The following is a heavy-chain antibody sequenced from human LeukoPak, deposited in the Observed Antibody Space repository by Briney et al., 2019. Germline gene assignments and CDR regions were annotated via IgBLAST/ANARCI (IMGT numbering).Heavy chain of an antibody. Sequence: SGPTLVNPTQTLTLTCTFSGFSLSTGGVGVGWIRQPPGKALEYIALIFWDDDKRYSPSLKTRLTITKDTSKNQVVLTITNVDPVDTGTYYCAHAPEYSSGQGVFFGGQGILVTVSS. J-gene: IGHJ4*02. CDR2: IFWDDDK. CDR1: GFSLSTGGVG. CDR3: AHAPEYSSGQGVFF. D-gene: IGHD6-19*01. V-gene: IGHV2-5*02.